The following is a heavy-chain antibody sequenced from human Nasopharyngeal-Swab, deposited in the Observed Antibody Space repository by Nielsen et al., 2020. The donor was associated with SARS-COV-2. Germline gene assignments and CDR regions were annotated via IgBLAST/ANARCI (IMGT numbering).Heavy chain of an antibody. CDR2: IYYSGST. J-gene: IGHJ6*03. D-gene: IGHD2-2*01. Sequence: WIRQPPGKGLEWIGSIYYSGSTYYNPSLKSRVTISVDTSKNQFSLKLSSVTAADTAVYYCARLVGYCSSTSCYAGVGHYYYMDVWGKGTTVTVSS. V-gene: IGHV4-39*01. CDR3: ARLVGYCSSTSCYAGVGHYYYMDV.